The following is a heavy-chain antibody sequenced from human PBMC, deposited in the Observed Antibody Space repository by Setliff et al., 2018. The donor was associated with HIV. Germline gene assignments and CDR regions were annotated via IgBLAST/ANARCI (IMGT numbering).Heavy chain of an antibody. V-gene: IGHV1-18*01. J-gene: IGHJ4*02. CDR3: ARATYSGSPNPPQDY. CDR1: GYSFFSYS. CDR2: INCYSGDS. D-gene: IGHD1-26*01. Sequence: ASVKVSCKASGYSFFSYSITWVRQAPGQGLEWVGWINCYSGDSKFPEKLQGRITMTADTSTSTAYMELRNLTSDDTAMYYCARATYSGSPNPPQDYWGQGSLVTVSS.